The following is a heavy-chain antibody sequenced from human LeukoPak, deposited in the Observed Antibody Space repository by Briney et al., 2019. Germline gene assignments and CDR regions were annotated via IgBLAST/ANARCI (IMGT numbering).Heavy chain of an antibody. Sequence: SETLSLTCTVSGGSISGYYWSWIRQPPGKGLEWIGEINHSGSTNYNPSLKSRVTISVDTSKNQFSLKLSSVTAADTAVYYCARRGNGSGSYYSRAYYFDYWGQGTLVTVSS. CDR3: ARRGNGSGSYYSRAYYFDY. CDR2: INHSGST. V-gene: IGHV4-34*01. CDR1: GGSISGYY. D-gene: IGHD3-10*01. J-gene: IGHJ4*02.